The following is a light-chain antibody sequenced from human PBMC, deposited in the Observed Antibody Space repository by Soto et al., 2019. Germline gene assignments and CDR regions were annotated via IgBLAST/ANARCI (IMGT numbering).Light chain of an antibody. Sequence: EIVLTQSPANLYLSPGERATLSCRASQSVSSYLAWYQQKPGQAPRLLIYDASNRATGIPARFSGSWSGTDFTLTISSLEPEDFAVYYCQQLSNWPPIFTFGPGTKVDIK. CDR3: QQLSNWPPIFT. CDR1: QSVSSY. CDR2: DAS. J-gene: IGKJ3*01. V-gene: IGKV3-11*01.